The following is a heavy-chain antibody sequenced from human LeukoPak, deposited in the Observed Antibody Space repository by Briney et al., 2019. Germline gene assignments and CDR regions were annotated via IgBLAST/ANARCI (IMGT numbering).Heavy chain of an antibody. Sequence: PGRSLRLSCTASGFTFGDYAMSWFRQAPGKGPEWVVFIRSKAYGGTTEYAASVKGRFTISRDDSKSIAYLQMNSLKTEDTAVYYCTRAYAQLGFDPWGQGTLVTVSS. D-gene: IGHD2-2*01. J-gene: IGHJ5*02. V-gene: IGHV3-49*03. CDR1: GFTFGDYA. CDR2: IRSKAYGGTT. CDR3: TRAYAQLGFDP.